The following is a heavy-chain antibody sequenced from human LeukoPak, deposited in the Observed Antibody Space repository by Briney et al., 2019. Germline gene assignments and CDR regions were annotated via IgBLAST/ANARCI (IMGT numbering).Heavy chain of an antibody. J-gene: IGHJ6*03. CDR3: SRSFYYYYYMDV. CDR2: ISWNSGSI. Sequence: GGSLRRSCAASGFTFDDYAVHWFGKAAGRDGDGVSGISWNSGSIGYAASVKGRFTIYRDNAKNSLYLQMNSLRAEDTALYYCSRSFYYYYYMDVWGKGTTVTVSS. CDR1: GFTFDDYA. V-gene: IGHV3-9*01.